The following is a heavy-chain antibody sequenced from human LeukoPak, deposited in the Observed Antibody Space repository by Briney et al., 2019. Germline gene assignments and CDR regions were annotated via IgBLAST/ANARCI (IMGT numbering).Heavy chain of an antibody. J-gene: IGHJ4*02. CDR2: ISGSGGST. Sequence: GGSLILSCAASGFTFSTYVMSCVRQAPGKGLEWVSSISGSGGSTYYADSVKGRFTISRDNSRNTLYLQMNSLRAEDTAVYYCAKGHRSAASCYYYFDYWGQGTLVTVSS. CDR1: GFTFSTYV. CDR3: AKGHRSAASCYYYFDY. D-gene: IGHD2-15*01. V-gene: IGHV3-23*01.